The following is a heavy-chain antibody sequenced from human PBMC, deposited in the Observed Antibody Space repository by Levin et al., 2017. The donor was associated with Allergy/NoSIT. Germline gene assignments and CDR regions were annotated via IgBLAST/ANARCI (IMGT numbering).Heavy chain of an antibody. CDR3: VRRGYCSGGSCHSNAFDI. CDR2: IYPGDSDT. D-gene: IGHD2-15*01. CDR1: GYTFTTYW. V-gene: IGHV5-51*01. J-gene: IGHJ3*02. Sequence: GESLKISCRTSGYTFTTYWIAWVRQMPGKGLEWMGIIYPGDSDTRYSPSFQGQVTISADKSISTAYLQWNSLKASDTAMYYCVRRGYCSGGSCHSNAFDIWGQGTMVTVSS.